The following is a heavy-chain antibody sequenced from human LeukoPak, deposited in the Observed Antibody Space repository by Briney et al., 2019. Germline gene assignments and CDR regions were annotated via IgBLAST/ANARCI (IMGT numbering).Heavy chain of an antibody. D-gene: IGHD3-22*01. J-gene: IGHJ3*02. CDR1: DYSFSSYG. CDR3: ARVLDYYDSSGYRDRAFDI. CDR2: IIPIFGTA. V-gene: IGHV1-69*13. Sequence: ASVKVSCKTSDYSFSSYGFTWVRQAPGQGLEWMGGIIPIFGTANYAQKFQGRVTITADESTSTAYMELSSLRSEDTAVYYCARVLDYYDSSGYRDRAFDIWGQGTMVTVSS.